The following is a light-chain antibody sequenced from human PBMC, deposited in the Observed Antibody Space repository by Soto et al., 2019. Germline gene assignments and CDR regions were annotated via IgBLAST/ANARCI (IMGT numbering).Light chain of an antibody. CDR3: QQYGNSPPT. CDR2: GAS. Sequence: EIVLTQSPGTLSLSPGERATLSCRASQSVSKNFLAWYQQKPGQAPRLLISGASNRATGIPDRFSGSGSGTDCSLTIDRLEPEDFAVYFCQQYGNSPPTFGGGTKVAIK. CDR1: QSVSKNF. J-gene: IGKJ4*01. V-gene: IGKV3-20*01.